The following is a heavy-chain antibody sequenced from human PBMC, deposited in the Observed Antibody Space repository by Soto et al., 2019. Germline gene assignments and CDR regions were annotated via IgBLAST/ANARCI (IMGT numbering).Heavy chain of an antibody. Sequence: ASVNVSCKASGYTFTSYAMHWVRQAPGQRLEWMGWINAGNGNTKYSQKFQGRVTITRETSASTAYMELSSLRSEDTAVYYCASLYSGAYYYGMEVSGKGITVTVSS. J-gene: IGHJ6*04. V-gene: IGHV1-3*01. CDR3: ASLYSGAYYYGMEV. CDR2: INAGNGNT. CDR1: GYTFTSYA. D-gene: IGHD2-15*01.